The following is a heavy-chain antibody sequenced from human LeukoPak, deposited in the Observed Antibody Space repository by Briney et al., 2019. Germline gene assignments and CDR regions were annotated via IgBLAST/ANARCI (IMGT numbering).Heavy chain of an antibody. V-gene: IGHV1-2*02. J-gene: IGHJ4*02. CDR2: INPNSGGT. CDR1: GYTFTDYY. CDR3: ARDRIAAAGDSDY. Sequence: ASVKVSCKASGYTFTDYYMHWVRQAPGHGLEWMGWINPNSGGTYYAQKFQGRVTMTRDTSISTAYMELSRLRSDDTAVYYCARDRIAAAGDSDYWGQGTLVTVSS. D-gene: IGHD6-13*01.